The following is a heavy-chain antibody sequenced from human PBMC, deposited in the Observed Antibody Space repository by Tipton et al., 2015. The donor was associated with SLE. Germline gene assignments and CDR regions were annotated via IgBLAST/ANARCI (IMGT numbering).Heavy chain of an antibody. CDR1: GFTFSSYA. Sequence: SLRLSCAASGFTFSSYAMSWVRQAPGKGLEWVSAISGSGGSTYYADPVKGRFTISRDNSKNTLYLQMNSLRAEDTAVYYCARSGYSYDAFDIWGQGTMVTVSS. J-gene: IGHJ3*02. D-gene: IGHD5-18*01. CDR2: ISGSGGST. CDR3: ARSGYSYDAFDI. V-gene: IGHV3-23*01.